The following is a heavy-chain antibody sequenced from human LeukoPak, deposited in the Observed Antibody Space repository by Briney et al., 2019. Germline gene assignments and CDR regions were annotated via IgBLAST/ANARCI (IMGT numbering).Heavy chain of an antibody. Sequence: PGRSLRLSCAASGFTFDDYAMHWVRQAPGKGLEWVANIKQDGSEKYYVDSVKGRFTISRDNAKNSLYLQMNSLRAEDTAVYYCARIRSSWFDYMDVWGKGTTVTVSS. CDR1: GFTFDDYA. CDR3: ARIRSSWFDYMDV. J-gene: IGHJ6*03. V-gene: IGHV3-7*01. D-gene: IGHD6-13*01. CDR2: IKQDGSEK.